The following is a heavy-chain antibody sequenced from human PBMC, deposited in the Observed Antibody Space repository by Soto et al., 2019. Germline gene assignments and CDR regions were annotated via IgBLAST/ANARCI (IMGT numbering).Heavy chain of an antibody. CDR3: ARLHGYCISSSCHGHYAMDV. D-gene: IGHD2-2*01. CDR1: GGSISSSSYY. CDR2: IYYSGST. Sequence: SETLSLTCTGSGGSISSSSYYWGWIRQPPGKGLEWIGSIYYSGSTYYNPSLNSRVTISVDTSKNQFSLKVTSVTAADTAVYYCARLHGYCISSSCHGHYAMDVWGQGTTVTVSS. V-gene: IGHV4-39*01. J-gene: IGHJ6*02.